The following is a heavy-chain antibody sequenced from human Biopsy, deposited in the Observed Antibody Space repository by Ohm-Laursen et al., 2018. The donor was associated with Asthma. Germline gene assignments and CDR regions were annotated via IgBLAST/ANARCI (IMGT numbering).Heavy chain of an antibody. V-gene: IGHV3-30*03. Sequence: SLRLSCAASGFTFSHYNMNWVRQAPGKGLEWVALISSDVREWYADSVKGRFTISRDNSKNTLDLQMNSLRGDDTAVYYCVRWRSGYPDHYSDFWGLGTLVTVSS. CDR2: ISSDVRE. D-gene: IGHD2-21*01. CDR3: VRWRSGYPDHYSDF. J-gene: IGHJ4*02. CDR1: GFTFSHYN.